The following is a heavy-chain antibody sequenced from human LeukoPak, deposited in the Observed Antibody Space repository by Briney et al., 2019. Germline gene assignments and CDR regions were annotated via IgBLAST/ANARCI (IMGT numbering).Heavy chain of an antibody. CDR2: ISYDGSNK. V-gene: IGHV3-30-3*01. D-gene: IGHD5-24*01. CDR1: GFTFSSYA. Sequence: PGGSLRLSCAASGFTFSSYAMHWVRQALGKGLEWVAVISYDGSNKYYADSVKGRFTISRDNSKNTLYLQMNSLRTEDTAVYYCAREFGHNRWYFDYWGQGALVTVSS. CDR3: AREFGHNRWYFDY. J-gene: IGHJ4*02.